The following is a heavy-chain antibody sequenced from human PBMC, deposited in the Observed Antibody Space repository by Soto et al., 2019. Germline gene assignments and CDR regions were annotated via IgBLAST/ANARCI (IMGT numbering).Heavy chain of an antibody. CDR1: GGSISRYY. D-gene: IGHD6-6*01. CDR3: ARDRASSSAWFDP. V-gene: IGHV4-59*06. J-gene: IGHJ5*02. Sequence: SETLSVTWTVSGGSISRYYWSWIRQHPGKGLEWIGYIYYSGSTYYNPSLKSRVTISVDTSKNQFSLKLSSVTAADTAVYYCARDRASSSAWFDPWGQGTLVTVSS. CDR2: IYYSGST.